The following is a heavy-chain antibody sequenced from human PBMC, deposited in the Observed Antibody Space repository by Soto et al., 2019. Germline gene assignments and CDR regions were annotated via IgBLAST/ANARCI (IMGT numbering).Heavy chain of an antibody. CDR1: GYNFIDYG. J-gene: IGHJ5*01. CDR2: ISAFNGNT. Sequence: QVQLVQSGAEVKKPGASVKVSCKASGYNFIDYGITWVRQAPGQGLEWMGWISAFNGNTNYGQKLQGRVTMTIDTSTSTAYIELRSLRSDDTAVYYCTRDRRRVPTASWGHGTLVTVSS. D-gene: IGHD2-21*02. CDR3: TRDRRRVPTAS. V-gene: IGHV1-18*01.